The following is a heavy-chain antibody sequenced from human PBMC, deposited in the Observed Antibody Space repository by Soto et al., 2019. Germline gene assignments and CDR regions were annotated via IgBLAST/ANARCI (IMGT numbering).Heavy chain of an antibody. CDR1: GYSFTSYW. V-gene: IGHV5-51*01. CDR2: IYPGDSDT. J-gene: IGHJ4*02. Sequence: GESLKISCKGSGYSFTSYWIGWVRQMPGKGLEWMGIIYPGDSDTRYSPSFQGQVTISADKSISTAYLQWSSLKASDTAMDYCARPPDSSGYYFDYWGQGTLVTVSS. CDR3: ARPPDSSGYYFDY. D-gene: IGHD3-22*01.